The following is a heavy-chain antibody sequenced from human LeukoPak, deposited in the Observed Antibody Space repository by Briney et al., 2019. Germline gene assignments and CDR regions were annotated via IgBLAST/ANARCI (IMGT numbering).Heavy chain of an antibody. CDR2: IIPIFGTA. CDR1: GGTFSSYA. V-gene: IGHV1-69*13. CDR3: ARVDYDSRTLDY. D-gene: IGHD3-22*01. J-gene: IGHJ4*02. Sequence: LVKVSCKASGGTFSSYAISWVRQAPGQGLEWMGGIIPIFGTANYAQKFQGRVTITADESTSTAYMELSSLRSEDTAVYYCARVDYDSRTLDYWGQGTLVTVSS.